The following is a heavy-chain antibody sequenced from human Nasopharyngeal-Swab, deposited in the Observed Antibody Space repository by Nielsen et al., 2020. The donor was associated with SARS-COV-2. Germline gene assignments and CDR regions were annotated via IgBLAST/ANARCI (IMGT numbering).Heavy chain of an antibody. V-gene: IGHV4-30-2*01. CDR2: IYHSGST. J-gene: IGHJ3*02. CDR3: ARDQWFLWRGPTDRDAFDI. D-gene: IGHD3-10*01. Sequence: RQAPGKGLEWIGYIYHSGSTYYNPSLKSRVTISVDRSKNQFSLKLSSVTAADTAVYYCARDQWFLWRGPTDRDAFDIWGQGTMVTVSS.